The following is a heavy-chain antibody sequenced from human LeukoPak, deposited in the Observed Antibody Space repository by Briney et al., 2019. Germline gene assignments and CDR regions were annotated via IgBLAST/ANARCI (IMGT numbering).Heavy chain of an antibody. V-gene: IGHV3-23*01. J-gene: IGHJ4*02. CDR3: AKRGVVIRVILVGFHKEAYYFDS. D-gene: IGHD3-22*01. Sequence: GGSLRLSCAVSGIALSNYGMSWVRQAPGKGLEWVAGISGSGGGTNYADAVKGRFTISRDNRKNTLHLQMNSLRAEDTAVYFCAKRGVVIRVILVGFHKEAYYFDSWGQGALVIVSS. CDR2: ISGSGGGT. CDR1: GIALSNYG.